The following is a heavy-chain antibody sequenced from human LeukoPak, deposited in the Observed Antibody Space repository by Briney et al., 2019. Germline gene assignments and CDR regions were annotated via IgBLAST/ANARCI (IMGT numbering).Heavy chain of an antibody. V-gene: IGHV3-53*01. D-gene: IGHD3-10*01. J-gene: IGHJ6*02. CDR2: IYSGGNT. Sequence: GGSLRLSCAASGFTVSSNSMNWVRRAPGEGLQWVSVIYSGGNTYYADSVKGRFTISRDISKNTLYLQMNSLSAEDTAIYYCARENHFGSGMDVWGQGTTVTVSS. CDR3: ARENHFGSGMDV. CDR1: GFTVSSNS.